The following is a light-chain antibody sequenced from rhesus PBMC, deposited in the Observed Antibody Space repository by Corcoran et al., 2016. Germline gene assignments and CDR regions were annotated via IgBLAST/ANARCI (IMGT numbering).Light chain of an antibody. CDR2: YAS. J-gene: IGKJ4*01. V-gene: IGKV1-37*01. Sequence: DIQMTQSPSSLSASVGATVAITCRASQGISSYVAWYQQKPGKAPKPLIYYASNLESGDPSRFSGSGAVTELTLNISSLQPEEFATYYCQQYNSAPLTFGGGTEVDI. CDR3: QQYNSAPLT. CDR1: QGISSY.